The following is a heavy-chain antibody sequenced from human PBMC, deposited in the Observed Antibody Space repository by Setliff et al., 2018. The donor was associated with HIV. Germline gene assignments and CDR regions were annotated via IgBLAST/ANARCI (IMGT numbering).Heavy chain of an antibody. V-gene: IGHV3-15*01. J-gene: IGHJ5*02. CDR2: IKSKTDGGTT. Sequence: GGSLRLSCAASGFTFSNAWMNWVRQAPGKGLEWVGRIKSKTDGGTTDYAAPVKGRFTISRDNAKNSLYLQMNSLRAEDTAVYYCARNLYYYDNSGSGWFDPWGQGTLVTVSS. CDR3: ARNLYYYDNSGSGWFDP. CDR1: GFTFSNAW. D-gene: IGHD3-22*01.